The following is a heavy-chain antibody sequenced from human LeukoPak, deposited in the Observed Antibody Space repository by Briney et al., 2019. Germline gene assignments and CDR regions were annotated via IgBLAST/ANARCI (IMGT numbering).Heavy chain of an antibody. CDR1: GFTVSSNY. CDR3: ARAVWFGALYFDY. V-gene: IGHV3-53*01. Sequence: GGSLRLSCADSGFTVSSNYMSWVRQAPGKGLEWVSVIYSGGSTYYADSVKGRFTISRDNSKNTLYLQMNSLRAEDTAVYYCARAVWFGALYFDYWGQGTLVTVSS. D-gene: IGHD3-10*01. CDR2: IYSGGST. J-gene: IGHJ4*02.